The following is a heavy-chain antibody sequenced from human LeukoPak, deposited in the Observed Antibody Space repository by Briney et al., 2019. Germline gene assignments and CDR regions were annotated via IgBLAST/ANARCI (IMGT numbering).Heavy chain of an antibody. CDR3: VQDSTFLDVASIDAFPYMDV. D-gene: IGHD3-3*02. Sequence: GGSLRLSCAAPAFSFTDYGMQWVGQAPGKGLEWVSFIRYDGTNKYYADFVKGRFTISRDNPKNTLSLQMSGLRAEDTAVYYCVQDSTFLDVASIDAFPYMDVWGKGTTVIVSS. CDR1: AFSFTDYG. CDR2: IRYDGTNK. V-gene: IGHV3-30*02. J-gene: IGHJ6*04.